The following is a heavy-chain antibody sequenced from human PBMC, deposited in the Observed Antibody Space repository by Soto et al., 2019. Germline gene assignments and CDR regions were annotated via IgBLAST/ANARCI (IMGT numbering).Heavy chain of an antibody. CDR1: GDSISSLY. D-gene: IGHD6-19*01. J-gene: IGHJ4*02. Sequence: QVQLQESGPGLVKPSETLSLTCTVSGDSISSLYWSWIRQPPGKGLEWIGYIYYSGSINYNPSLKRRVTISVDPSKNQFYLRLSSVTAADTAVYYCAKSLWDTSGWKTDYWGQGTLVTVSS. CDR2: IYYSGSI. V-gene: IGHV4-59*01. CDR3: AKSLWDTSGWKTDY.